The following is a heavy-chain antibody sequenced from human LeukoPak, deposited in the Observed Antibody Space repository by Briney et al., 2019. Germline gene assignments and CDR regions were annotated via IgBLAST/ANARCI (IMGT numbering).Heavy chain of an antibody. J-gene: IGHJ4*02. D-gene: IGHD4-17*01. CDR2: IYDSGST. CDR3: ARGPTVTTDY. Sequence: SQTLSLTCTVSGGSISSGGHYWGWFRQHPGKGLEWIGYIYDSGSTYYNPSLKSRVAMSVDTSKNQFSLNLSSVTAADTAVYYCARGPTVTTDYWGQGTLVTVSP. CDR1: GGSISSGGHY. V-gene: IGHV4-31*03.